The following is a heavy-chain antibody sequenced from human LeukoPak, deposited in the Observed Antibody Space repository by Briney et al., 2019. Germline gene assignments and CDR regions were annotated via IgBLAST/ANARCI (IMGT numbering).Heavy chain of an antibody. Sequence: GGSLRLSCAASGFTFSDYSMDWVRQAPGKGLEWISYINTDSRTIKYADSVKGRFTISRDNAKNSLFLQMNSLRAEDTAVYYCARADSGGWSGSGMDVWGQGTTVTVSS. D-gene: IGHD6-19*01. V-gene: IGHV3-48*04. CDR2: INTDSRTI. CDR3: ARADSGGWSGSGMDV. J-gene: IGHJ6*02. CDR1: GFTFSDYS.